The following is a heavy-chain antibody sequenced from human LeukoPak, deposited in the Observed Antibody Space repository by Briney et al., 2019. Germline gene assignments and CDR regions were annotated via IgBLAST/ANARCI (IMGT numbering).Heavy chain of an antibody. CDR1: GYTFTSYG. CDR2: ISAYNGNT. V-gene: IGHV1-18*01. Sequence: GASVKVSCKASGYTFTSYGISWVRQAPGQGLEWMGWISAYNGNTNYAQKLQGRVTMTTDTSTSTAYMELRSPRSDDTAVYYCARHRRSIVGATTWFDPWGQGTLVTVSS. CDR3: ARHRRSIVGATTWFDP. J-gene: IGHJ5*02. D-gene: IGHD1-26*01.